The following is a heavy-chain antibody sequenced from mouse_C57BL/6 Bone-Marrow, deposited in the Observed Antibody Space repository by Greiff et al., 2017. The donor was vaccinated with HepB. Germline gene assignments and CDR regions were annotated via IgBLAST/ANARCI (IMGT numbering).Heavy chain of an antibody. D-gene: IGHD2-10*01. Sequence: QVQLQQPGAELVMPGASVKLSCKASGYTFTSYWMHWVKQRPGQGLEWIGEIDPSDSYTNYNQKFKGKSTLTVDKSSSTAYMQLSSLTSEDSAVYYCARGLLSFYWYFDVWGTGTTVTVSS. J-gene: IGHJ1*03. V-gene: IGHV1-69*01. CDR3: ARGLLSFYWYFDV. CDR2: IDPSDSYT. CDR1: GYTFTSYW.